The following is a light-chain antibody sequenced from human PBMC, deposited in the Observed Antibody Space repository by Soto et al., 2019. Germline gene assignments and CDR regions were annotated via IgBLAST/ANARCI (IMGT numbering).Light chain of an antibody. V-gene: IGKV3-11*01. CDR2: DAS. CDR1: QSVASF. Sequence: EIVLTQSPATLSLSPGERATLSCRASQSVASFLAWYQQKPGQAPRLLIYDASHRTAGIPARFSGSGSGTDFTLTISILEPDDFAVYYCQQRTNWRALTFGGGTRVEI. J-gene: IGKJ4*02. CDR3: QQRTNWRALT.